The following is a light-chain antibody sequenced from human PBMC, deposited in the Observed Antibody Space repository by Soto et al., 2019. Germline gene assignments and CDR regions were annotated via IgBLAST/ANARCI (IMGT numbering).Light chain of an antibody. J-gene: IGKJ4*01. CDR2: TGS. CDR3: QQANSLPLT. V-gene: IGKV1-12*01. CDR1: QGISNW. Sequence: DIQMTQSPSSVSASVGDRASITCRASQGISNWLAWYQQKPGGAPKLLIYTGSSLHSGVPSRFSGTGSGKDFNFTISSQQRENVANYDYQQANSLPLTLGGGTKLEIK.